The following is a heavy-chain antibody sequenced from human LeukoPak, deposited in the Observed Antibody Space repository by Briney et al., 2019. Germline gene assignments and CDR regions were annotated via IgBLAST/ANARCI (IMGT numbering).Heavy chain of an antibody. V-gene: IGHV1-69*05. CDR3: ARVDIVVVPAAIRYFDY. J-gene: IGHJ4*02. D-gene: IGHD2-2*01. Sequence: SVKVSCKASGGTFSSYAISWVRQAPGQGLEWMGGIIPIFGTANYAQKLQGRVTMTTDTSTSTAYMELRSLRSDDTAVYYCARVDIVVVPAAIRYFDYWGQGTLVTVSS. CDR2: IIPIFGTA. CDR1: GGTFSSYA.